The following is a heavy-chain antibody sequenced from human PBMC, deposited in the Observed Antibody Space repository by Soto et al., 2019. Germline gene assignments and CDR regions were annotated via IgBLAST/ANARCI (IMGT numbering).Heavy chain of an antibody. Sequence: GGSLRLSCAASGFTFSSYSMNWVRQAPGKGLEWVSSISSSSSYIYYADSVKGRFTISRDNAKNSLYLQMNSLRAEDTAVYYCARDKGVVPAAIRPSDYWGQGTLVTVSS. D-gene: IGHD2-2*02. J-gene: IGHJ4*02. CDR1: GFTFSSYS. V-gene: IGHV3-21*01. CDR2: ISSSSSYI. CDR3: ARDKGVVPAAIRPSDY.